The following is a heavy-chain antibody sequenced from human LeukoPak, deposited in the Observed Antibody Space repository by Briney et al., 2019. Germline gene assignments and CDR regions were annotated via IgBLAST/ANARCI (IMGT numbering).Heavy chain of an antibody. J-gene: IGHJ4*02. CDR1: GGSISSYF. Sequence: PSETLSLTCTVSGGSISSYFWSWIRQPPGKGLEWIGYIYYSGSTDYNPSLKSRVTISVDTSKNQFSLKLSSVTAADTAVYYCARSHNMVRGVPNYFDYWGQGTLVTVSS. V-gene: IGHV4-59*01. D-gene: IGHD3-10*01. CDR2: IYYSGST. CDR3: ARSHNMVRGVPNYFDY.